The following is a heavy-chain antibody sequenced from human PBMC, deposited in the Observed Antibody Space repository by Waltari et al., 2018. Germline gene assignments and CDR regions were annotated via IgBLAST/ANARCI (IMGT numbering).Heavy chain of an antibody. Sequence: QLQLQESGPGLVKPSETLSLTCTVSGGSISSSSYYWGWIRQPPGKGLEWIGSIYYSGSTYYNPSLKSRVTISVDTSKTQFSLKLSSVTAADTAVYYCARDWGYSSSWYGYWGQGTLVTVSS. V-gene: IGHV4-39*07. J-gene: IGHJ4*02. CDR1: GGSISSSSYY. D-gene: IGHD6-13*01. CDR2: IYYSGST. CDR3: ARDWGYSSSWYGY.